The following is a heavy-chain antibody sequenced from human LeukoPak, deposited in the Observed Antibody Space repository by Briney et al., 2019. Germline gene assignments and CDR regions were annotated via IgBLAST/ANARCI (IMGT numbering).Heavy chain of an antibody. CDR1: GGTFSSYA. V-gene: IGHV1-69*04. CDR3: ARDGGYRGGLDY. J-gene: IGHJ4*02. Sequence: ASVKVSCKASGGTFSSYAISWVRQAPGQGLEWMGRIIPILGIANYAQKFQGRVTITADKSTSTAYMELSSLRAEDTAVYYCARDGGYRGGLDYWGQGTLVTVSS. CDR2: IIPILGIA. D-gene: IGHD5-12*01.